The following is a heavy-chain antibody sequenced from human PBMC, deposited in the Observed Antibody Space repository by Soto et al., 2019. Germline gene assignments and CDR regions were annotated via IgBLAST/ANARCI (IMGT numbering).Heavy chain of an antibody. CDR2: INAGNGNT. CDR1: GYTFTSYA. J-gene: IGHJ4*02. CDR3: AREGDMVRGVNFDY. V-gene: IGHV1-3*01. D-gene: IGHD3-10*01. Sequence: QVQLVQSGAEVKKPGASVKVSCKASGYTFTSYAMHWVRQAPGQRLEWMGWINAGNGNTKYSQKFQGRVTITRDTSASTAYMELSSLRSEDTAVYYCAREGDMVRGVNFDYWGPGTLVTVSS.